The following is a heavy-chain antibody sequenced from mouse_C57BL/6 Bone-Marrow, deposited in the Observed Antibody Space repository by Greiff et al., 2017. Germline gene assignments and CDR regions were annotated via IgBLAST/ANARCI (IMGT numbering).Heavy chain of an antibody. V-gene: IGHV1-72*01. CDR3: ARWGYYVHAWFAY. J-gene: IGHJ3*01. Sequence: QVQLQQPGAELVKPGASVKLSCKASGYTFTSYWMHWVKQRPGRGLGWIGRIDPNSGGTKYTEKFKSKATLTVDKPSSTAYMQLSSLTSEDSAVDYCARWGYYVHAWFAYWGQGTLVTVSA. CDR1: GYTFTSYW. D-gene: IGHD2-3*01. CDR2: IDPNSGGT.